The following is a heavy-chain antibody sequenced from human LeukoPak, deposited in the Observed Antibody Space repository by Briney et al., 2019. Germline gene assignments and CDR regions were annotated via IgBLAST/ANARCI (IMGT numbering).Heavy chain of an antibody. CDR2: IRSKAYGGTT. CDR1: GFTFSSYA. D-gene: IGHD2-2*02. J-gene: IGHJ6*03. V-gene: IGHV3-49*04. CDR3: TRPLYPYYYYYMDV. Sequence: PGGSLRLSCAASGFTFSSYAMSWVRQAPGKGLEGVGFIRSKAYGGTTEYAASVKGRFTISRDDSKSIAYLQMNSLKTEDTAVYYCTRPLYPYYYYYMDVWGKGTTVTVSS.